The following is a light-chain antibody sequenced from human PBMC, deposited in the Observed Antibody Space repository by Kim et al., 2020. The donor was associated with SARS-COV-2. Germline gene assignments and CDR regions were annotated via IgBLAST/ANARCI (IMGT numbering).Light chain of an antibody. V-gene: IGLV3-19*01. CDR2: GKN. CDR3: KSRDSNDNVV. J-gene: IGLJ2*01. Sequence: VALGKHSRTNGRSDSHRRYYATWYQQKQEHAPLVVIYGKNHRPSVSPERFSGSSSGNTASLTITGTQAGDEADYYCKSRDSNDNVVFGGGTQLTVL. CDR1: SHRRYY.